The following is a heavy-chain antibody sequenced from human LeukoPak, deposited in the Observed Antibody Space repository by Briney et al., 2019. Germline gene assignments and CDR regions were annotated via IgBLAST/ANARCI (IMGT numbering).Heavy chain of an antibody. CDR1: GGSISSYY. V-gene: IGHV4-59*08. J-gene: IGHJ3*02. Sequence: SETLSLTCTVSGGSISSYYWSWIRQPPGKGLEWIGYVYYSGTTNYNPSLKSRVTISVDTSKKRFSLKLSSVTAADMAVYYCARRCSSATCYTDAFDIWGQGTMVTVSS. CDR2: VYYSGTT. D-gene: IGHD2-2*02. CDR3: ARRCSSATCYTDAFDI.